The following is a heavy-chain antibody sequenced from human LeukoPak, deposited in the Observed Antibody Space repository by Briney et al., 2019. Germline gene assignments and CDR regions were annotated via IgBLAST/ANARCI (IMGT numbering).Heavy chain of an antibody. V-gene: IGHV1-2*02. Sequence: ASVKVSCKASGYTFTGYYMHWVRQAPGQGLEWMGWINPNSGGTNYAQKFQGRVTMTRDTSISTAYMELSRLRSDDTAVYYCARVKNMGSSSSSSYYYGMDVWGQGTTVTVS. CDR1: GYTFTGYY. CDR2: INPNSGGT. CDR3: ARVKNMGSSSSSSYYYGMDV. J-gene: IGHJ6*02. D-gene: IGHD6-6*01.